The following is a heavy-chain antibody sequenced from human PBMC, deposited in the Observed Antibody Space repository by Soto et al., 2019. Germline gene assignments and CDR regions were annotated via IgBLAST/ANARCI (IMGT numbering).Heavy chain of an antibody. CDR2: INPADSHT. Sequence: PGESLKISCKGSGYTFTNYWIVWVRQVPGKGLEWLGIINPADSHTRYSPSFQGQVTVSVDKSIKTAYLQWSSLRASDSAMYYCARPHVGTGGPKDEGNHALDVWGQGTTVTVSS. V-gene: IGHV5-51*01. J-gene: IGHJ6*02. CDR1: GYTFTNYW. D-gene: IGHD1-26*01. CDR3: ARPHVGTGGPKDEGNHALDV.